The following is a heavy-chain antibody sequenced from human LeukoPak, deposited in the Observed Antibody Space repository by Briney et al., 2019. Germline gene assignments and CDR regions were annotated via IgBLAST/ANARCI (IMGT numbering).Heavy chain of an antibody. D-gene: IGHD1-1*01. CDR3: AIDVQDDLDY. V-gene: IGHV3-23*01. Sequence: PGGSLRLSCAASGFTFSSYVMKWVRQAPGKGLEWISTTDRGGGFDTHYADSVKGRFTISRDNSQNTLYPQLNSLRAEDTAVYYCAIDVQDDLDYWGQGTLVTVSS. CDR2: TDRGGGFDT. J-gene: IGHJ4*02. CDR1: GFTFSSYV.